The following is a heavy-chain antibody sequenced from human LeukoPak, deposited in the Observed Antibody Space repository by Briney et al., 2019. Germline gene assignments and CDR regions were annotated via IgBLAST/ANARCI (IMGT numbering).Heavy chain of an antibody. D-gene: IGHD3-3*01. CDR2: IYYSGGT. V-gene: IGHV4-59*12. CDR1: GGSISGYY. CDR3: ARGLASGYPPVPFDS. Sequence: SETLSLTCTVSGGSISGYYWSWVRQPPGKGLEWIGYIYYSGGTSYNPSLKSRVTISVDTSKNQFSLTLSSVTAADTAVYYCARGLASGYPPVPFDSWGQGTLVTVSS. J-gene: IGHJ4*02.